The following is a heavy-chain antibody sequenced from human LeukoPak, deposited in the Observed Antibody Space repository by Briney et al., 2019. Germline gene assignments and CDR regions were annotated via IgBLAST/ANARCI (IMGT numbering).Heavy chain of an antibody. V-gene: IGHV3-13*01. CDR2: IGTAGDT. CDR1: GFTFSDYD. J-gene: IGHJ4*02. Sequence: GGSLRLSCAASGFTFSDYDMHWVRHAPGKGLEWVSAIGTAGDTYYTGSVKGRFTISRENAKNSLYLQMNSLRAGDTAVYYCARVAKERVGGVYYFDYWGQGTLVTVS. D-gene: IGHD1-1*01. CDR3: ARVAKERVGGVYYFDY.